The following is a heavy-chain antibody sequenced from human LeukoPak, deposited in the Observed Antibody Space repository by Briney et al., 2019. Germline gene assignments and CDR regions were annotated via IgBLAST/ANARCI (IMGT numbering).Heavy chain of an antibody. J-gene: IGHJ6*04. CDR3: ARDTIVATRQGYYYYGMDV. V-gene: IGHV3-33*01. CDR1: GFTFSSYG. Sequence: GGSLRLSCAVSGFTFSSYGMHWVRQAPGKGLEWVAVIWYDGSNKYYADSVKGRFTISRDNSKNTLYLQMNSLRAEDTAVYYCARDTIVATRQGYYYYGMDVWGKGTTVTVSS. CDR2: IWYDGSNK. D-gene: IGHD5-12*01.